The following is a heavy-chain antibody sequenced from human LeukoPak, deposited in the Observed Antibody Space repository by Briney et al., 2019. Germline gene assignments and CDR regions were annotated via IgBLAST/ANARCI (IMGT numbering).Heavy chain of an antibody. V-gene: IGHV4-34*01. J-gene: IGHJ6*02. Sequence: PSETLSLTRAVYGGSFSGYYWSWIRQPPGKGLEWIGEINHTGSTNYNPSLKSRVTISVNTSKNQFSLKLSSVTAADTAVYYCASTSSGWPLYGMDVWGQGTTVTVSS. D-gene: IGHD6-19*01. CDR1: GGSFSGYY. CDR3: ASTSSGWPLYGMDV. CDR2: INHTGST.